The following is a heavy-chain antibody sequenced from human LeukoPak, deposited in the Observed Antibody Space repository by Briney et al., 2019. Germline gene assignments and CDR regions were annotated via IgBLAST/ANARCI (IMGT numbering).Heavy chain of an antibody. V-gene: IGHV3-43*02. CDR2: ISGDGGST. J-gene: IGHJ6*03. CDR1: GFTFDDYA. CDR3: AKDIEIAAAGSDTYYYYYMDV. Sequence: PGGSLRLSCAASGFTFDDYAVHWVRQAPGKGLEWVSLISGDGGSTYYADSVKGRFTISRDNSKNSLYLQMNSLRTEDTALYYCAKDIEIAAAGSDTYYYYYMDVWGKGTTVTVSS. D-gene: IGHD6-13*01.